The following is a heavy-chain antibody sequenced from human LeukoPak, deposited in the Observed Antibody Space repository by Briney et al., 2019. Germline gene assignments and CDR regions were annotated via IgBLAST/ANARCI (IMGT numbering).Heavy chain of an antibody. CDR1: GFTFSSYG. J-gene: IGHJ4*02. CDR2: ISYDGSNK. D-gene: IGHD6-6*01. Sequence: GGSLRLSCAASGFTFSSYGMHWVRQAPGKGLEWVAVISYDGSNKYYADSVKGRFTISRDNSKNTLYLQMNSLRADDTAVYYCAAPRDSSSDYFDYWGQGTLVTVSS. CDR3: AAPRDSSSDYFDY. V-gene: IGHV3-30*03.